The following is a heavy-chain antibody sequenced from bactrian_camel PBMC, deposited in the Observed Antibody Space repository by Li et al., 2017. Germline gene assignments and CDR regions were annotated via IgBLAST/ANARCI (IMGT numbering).Heavy chain of an antibody. CDR2: IDTDGST. CDR1: RYIYNRPC. D-gene: IGHD5*01. Sequence: HVQLVESGGGSVQAGGSLRLSCAASRYIYNRPCVGWFRQGPGKEREGVATIDTDGSTQYANSVKGRFAISRDNSKNTLTLQMNSLKPEDMAMYYCTKETEWVGYHEFAVHWGQGTQVT. V-gene: IGHV3S53*01. J-gene: IGHJ4*01. CDR3: TKETEWVGYHEFAVH.